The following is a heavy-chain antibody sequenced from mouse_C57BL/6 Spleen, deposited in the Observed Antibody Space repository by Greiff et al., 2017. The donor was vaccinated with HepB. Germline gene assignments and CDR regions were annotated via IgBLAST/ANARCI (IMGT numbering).Heavy chain of an antibody. CDR2: INPSTGGT. CDR3: ARFDYDVAYYAMDY. Sequence: VQLKESGPELVKPGASVKISCKASGYSFTGYYMNWVKQSPEKSLEWIGEINPSTGGTTYNQKFKAKATLTVDKSSSTAYMQLKSLTSEDSAVYYCARFDYDVAYYAMDYWGQGTSVTVSS. J-gene: IGHJ4*01. CDR1: GYSFTGYY. V-gene: IGHV1-42*01. D-gene: IGHD2-4*01.